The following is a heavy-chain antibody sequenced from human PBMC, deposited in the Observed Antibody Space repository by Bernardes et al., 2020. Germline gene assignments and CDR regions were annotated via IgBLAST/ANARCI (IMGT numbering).Heavy chain of an antibody. D-gene: IGHD2-8*02. V-gene: IGHV3-48*02. CDR1: GFASSSYS. J-gene: IGHJ6*02. CDR2: ISRSTSTI. CDR3: ARTSVLVGDV. Sequence: RGSMRPSYAAFGFASSSYSITRVRQAPAKALEWVSHISRSTSTIYHAVSVKGRFTLSRDNAKNSLYLQMNSLRDEDTAVYYGARTSVLVGDVWRQGTTVSVAS.